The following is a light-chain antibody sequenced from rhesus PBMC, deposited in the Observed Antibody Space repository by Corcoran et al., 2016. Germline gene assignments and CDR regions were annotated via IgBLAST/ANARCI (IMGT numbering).Light chain of an antibody. CDR3: QQYNSAPPT. CDR2: KAS. J-gene: IGKJ4*01. Sequence: DIQMTQSPSSLSASVGDRVTITCRASQGISSWLAWYQQKPGKAPKLLIYKASRLQSGVPSRFSGSGSGTDFTLPISSLPPEDFATYYCQQYNSAPPTFGGGTKVEIK. CDR1: QGISSW. V-gene: IGKV1-21*01.